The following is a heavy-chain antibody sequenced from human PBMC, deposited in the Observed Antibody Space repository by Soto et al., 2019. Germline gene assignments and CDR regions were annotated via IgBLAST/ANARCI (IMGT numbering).Heavy chain of an antibody. CDR2: INSAGSDI. Sequence: GGSLRLSCEASGFTLNYYWMHWVRQAPGQGLVWVSRINSAGSDISYADSVKGRFTVSRDNARNTLYLQMNSVRAEDTAVYHYAKDLTEGPRGASDYLWGSHHYSPFDSWGQGTLVTVSS. D-gene: IGHD3-16*02. V-gene: IGHV3-74*01. J-gene: IGHJ4*02. CDR1: GFTLNYYW. CDR3: AKDLTEGPRGASDYLWGSHHYSPFDS.